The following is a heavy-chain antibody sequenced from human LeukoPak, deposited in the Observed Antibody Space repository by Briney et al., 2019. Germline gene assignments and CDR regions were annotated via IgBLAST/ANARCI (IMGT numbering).Heavy chain of an antibody. CDR2: ISSSGGTI. CDR1: GFTFSNYN. Sequence: GSLRLSCAASGFTFSNYNMNWVRQAPGKGLEWVSSISSSGGTIYYADSVKGRFTISRDNAQNSLYLQVNSLRDEDTAVYHCARASFQRWLQLGGDWGQGTLVTVSS. J-gene: IGHJ4*02. V-gene: IGHV3-48*02. D-gene: IGHD5-24*01. CDR3: ARASFQRWLQLGGD.